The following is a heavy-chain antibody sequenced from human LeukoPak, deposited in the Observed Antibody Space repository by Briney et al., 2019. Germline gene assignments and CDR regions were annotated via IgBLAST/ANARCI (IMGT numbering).Heavy chain of an antibody. J-gene: IGHJ4*01. CDR1: GGSISSSSYY. D-gene: IGHD3-10*01. Sequence: PSETLSLTCTVSGGSISSSSYYWSWIRQPPGRGLEWIGYIYHSGSTYYNPSLKSRVTISVDRSKNQFSLKLSSVTAADTAVYYCARGEGSDSGFDYWGQEPWSPSPQ. CDR3: ARGEGSDSGFDY. V-gene: IGHV4-30-2*01. CDR2: IYHSGST.